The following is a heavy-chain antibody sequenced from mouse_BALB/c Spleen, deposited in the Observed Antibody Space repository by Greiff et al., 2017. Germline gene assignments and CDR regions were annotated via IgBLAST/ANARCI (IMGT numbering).Heavy chain of an antibody. Sequence: QQSQTLGLACTFSGISLSTSGMGLSWLRKPSGKALEWLASIWNNDNYYNPSLKSRLTISKETSNNQVFLKLTSVDTADSTTYFTVYGNYAAFDYWGQGTTLTVSS. CDR2: WNNDNY. J-gene: IGHJ2*01. CDR1: ISLSTSGMGL. D-gene: IGHD2-10*02. V-gene: IGHV8-2*01. CDR3: YGNYAAFDY.